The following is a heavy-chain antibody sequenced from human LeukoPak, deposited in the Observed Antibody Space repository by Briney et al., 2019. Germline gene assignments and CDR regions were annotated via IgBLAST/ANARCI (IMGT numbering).Heavy chain of an antibody. CDR1: GFTFSSYG. J-gene: IGHJ4*02. CDR3: AKSVFRYGDY. V-gene: IGHV3-23*01. D-gene: IGHD1-14*01. CDR2: ISGSGGST. Sequence: GGSLRLSCAASGFTFSSYGMSWVRQAPGKGLEWVSAISGSGGSTYYADSVKGRFAISRDNSKNTLYLQMNSLRAEDTAVYYCAKSVFRYGDYWGQGTLVTVSS.